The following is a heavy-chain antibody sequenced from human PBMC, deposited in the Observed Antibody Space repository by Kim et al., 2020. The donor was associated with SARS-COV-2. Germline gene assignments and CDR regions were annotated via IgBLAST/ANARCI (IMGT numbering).Heavy chain of an antibody. CDR1: GFTFSSYG. D-gene: IGHD6-19*01. V-gene: IGHV3-33*05. Sequence: GGSLRLSCAASGFTFSSYGMHWVRQAPGKGLEWVAVISYDGSNKYYADSVKGRFTISRDNSKNTLYLQMNSLRAEDTAVYYCARDSGQWLVGGYWGQGTLVTVSS. CDR3: ARDSGQWLVGGY. J-gene: IGHJ4*02. CDR2: ISYDGSNK.